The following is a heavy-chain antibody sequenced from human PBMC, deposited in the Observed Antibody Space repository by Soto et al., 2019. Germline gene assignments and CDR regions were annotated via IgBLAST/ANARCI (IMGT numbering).Heavy chain of an antibody. CDR3: ARDLGGIAAAGRLDY. CDR2: INAGNGNT. D-gene: IGHD6-13*01. CDR1: GYALNSYA. J-gene: IGHJ4*02. Sequence: GTSAEVSCKASGYALNSYAMHWVRQAPGQRLEWMGWINAGNGNTKYSQKFQGRVIITRDTSASTAYMELSSLRSEDTAVYYCARDLGGIAAAGRLDYWGQGNLVTVSS. V-gene: IGHV1-3*01.